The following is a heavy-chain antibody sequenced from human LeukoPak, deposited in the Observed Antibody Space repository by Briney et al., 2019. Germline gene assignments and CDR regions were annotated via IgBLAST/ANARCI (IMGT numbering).Heavy chain of an antibody. CDR1: GGSISSYY. J-gene: IGHJ5*02. D-gene: IGHD5-24*01. CDR3: AKDAGGMAPVGWFDP. CDR2: IYSGGST. V-gene: IGHV3-53*01. Sequence: ETLSLTCTVSGGSISSYYWSWVRQAPGKGLEWASIIYSGGSTYYADSVKGRFTISRDNSKNTLYLQMNSLRAEDTAVYYCAKDAGGMAPVGWFDPWGQGTLVTVSS.